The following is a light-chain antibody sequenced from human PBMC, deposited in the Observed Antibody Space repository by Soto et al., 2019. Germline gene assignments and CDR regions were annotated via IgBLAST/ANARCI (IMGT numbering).Light chain of an antibody. V-gene: IGLV1-40*01. J-gene: IGLJ1*01. CDR3: QSYDNSLSGDV. CDR1: RSNIGAGFD. CDR2: GNS. Sequence: QSVLTQPPSVSGAPGQRVTISCTGSRSNIGAGFDVQWYQQLPGTAPKLLMYGNSNRPSGVPDRFSGSKSGTSASLAITGLQAEDEADYYCQSYDNSLSGDVFGTGTKVTVL.